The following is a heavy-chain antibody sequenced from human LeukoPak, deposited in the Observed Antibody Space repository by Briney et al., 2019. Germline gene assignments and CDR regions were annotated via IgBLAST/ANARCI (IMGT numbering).Heavy chain of an antibody. D-gene: IGHD1-14*01. CDR2: INPSGGST. CDR1: GYTFTSYY. Sequence: ASVKVSCKASGYTFTSYYMHWVRQAPGQGLEWMGIINPSGGSTSYAQKFQGRVTMTRDTSTSTVYMELSSLRSEDMAVYYCARGIGKGITGTGGHLNYWGQGTLVTVSS. J-gene: IGHJ4*02. CDR3: ARGIGKGITGTGGHLNY. V-gene: IGHV1-46*01.